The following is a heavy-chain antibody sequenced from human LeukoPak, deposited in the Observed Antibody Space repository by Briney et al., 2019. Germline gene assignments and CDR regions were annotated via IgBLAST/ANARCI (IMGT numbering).Heavy chain of an antibody. CDR3: ARGDCTGGSCPDY. V-gene: IGHV1-69*02. CDR1: GGAFNSYT. D-gene: IGHD2-15*01. CDR2: IIPILGMT. Sequence: SVKVSCKASGGAFNSYTISWVRQAPGQGLEWMGRIIPILGMTNYAQKLQGRVTITADNSATTAYIDLSSLRSEDTAVYYCARGDCTGGSCPDYWGQGTLVTVSS. J-gene: IGHJ4*02.